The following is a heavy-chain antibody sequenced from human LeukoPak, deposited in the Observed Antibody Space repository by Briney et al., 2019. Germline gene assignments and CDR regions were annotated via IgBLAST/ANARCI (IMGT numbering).Heavy chain of an antibody. CDR1: GYSFTNYW. CDR3: ARHAGSGRKDGYNR. CDR2: IYPGDSDT. D-gene: IGHD5-24*01. V-gene: IGHV5-51*01. J-gene: IGHJ4*02. Sequence: GESLKISCEGSGYSFTNYWIAWVRQMPGKGLEWMGIIYPGDSDTRYNPSFQGQVTISADKSINTAYLQWSSLKASDTAMYYCARHAGSGRKDGYNRWGQGTLVTVSS.